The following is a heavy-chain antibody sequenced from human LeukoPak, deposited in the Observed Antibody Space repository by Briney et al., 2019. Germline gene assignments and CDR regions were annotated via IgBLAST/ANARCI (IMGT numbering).Heavy chain of an antibody. Sequence: SETLFLTCTVSGGSISSSSYYWGWIRQPPGKGLEWIGSIYYSGSTYYNPSLKSRVTISVDTSKNQFSLKLSSVTAADTAVYYCASAFSMITFGGVIAPPGIFDYWGQGTLVTVSS. CDR3: ASAFSMITFGGVIAPPGIFDY. CDR1: GGSISSSSYY. CDR2: IYYSGST. V-gene: IGHV4-39*07. D-gene: IGHD3-16*01. J-gene: IGHJ4*02.